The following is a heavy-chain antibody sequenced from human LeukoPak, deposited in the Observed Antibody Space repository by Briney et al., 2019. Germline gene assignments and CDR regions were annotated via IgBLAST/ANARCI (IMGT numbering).Heavy chain of an antibody. J-gene: IGHJ4*02. D-gene: IGHD3-3*01. Sequence: ASVKVSCKASGYTFTSYGISWVRQAPGQGLEWMGWISAYNGKTNYAQKLQGRVTMTTDTSTSTAYMELRSLRSDDTAVYYCARATYYDFWSGYEVRYYFDYWGQGTLVTVSS. V-gene: IGHV1-18*01. CDR1: GYTFTSYG. CDR3: ARATYYDFWSGYEVRYYFDY. CDR2: ISAYNGKT.